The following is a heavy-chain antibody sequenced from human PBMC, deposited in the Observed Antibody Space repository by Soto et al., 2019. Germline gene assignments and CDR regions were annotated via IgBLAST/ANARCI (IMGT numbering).Heavy chain of an antibody. D-gene: IGHD3-3*01. Sequence: PSETLSLTCTVSGGSISSGDYCWSWIRQPPGKGLEWIGYIYYSGSTYYNPSLKSRVTISVDTSKNQFSLKLSSVTAADTAVYYCARDRVTIFGVARGWFDPWGQGTLVTVSS. V-gene: IGHV4-30-4*01. J-gene: IGHJ5*02. CDR3: ARDRVTIFGVARGWFDP. CDR1: GGSISSGDYC. CDR2: IYYSGST.